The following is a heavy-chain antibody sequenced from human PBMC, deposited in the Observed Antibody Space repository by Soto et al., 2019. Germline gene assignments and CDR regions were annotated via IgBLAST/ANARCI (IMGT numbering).Heavy chain of an antibody. CDR2: IIPIFGTA. J-gene: IGHJ3*02. D-gene: IGHD3-10*01. Sequence: GASVKVSCKASGGTFSSCAISWVRQAPGQGLEWMGGIIPIFGTANYAQKFQGRVTITADESTSTAYMELSSLRSEDTAVYYCARERSVRDEYDAFDIWGQGTMVTVSS. CDR1: GGTFSSCA. CDR3: ARERSVRDEYDAFDI. V-gene: IGHV1-69*13.